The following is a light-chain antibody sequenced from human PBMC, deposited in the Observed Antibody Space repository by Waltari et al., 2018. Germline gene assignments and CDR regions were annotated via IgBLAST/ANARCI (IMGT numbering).Light chain of an antibody. V-gene: IGKV3-11*01. CDR3: QQRKNWPPLT. J-gene: IGKJ5*01. CDR2: GAY. CDR1: QNVDIY. Sequence: ETVLTQSPATLSLSPGERATLSCRANQNVDIYLAWYQQKPGQAPRLLIYGAYNRATSIPARFSGSGSGTDFTLTISSLEPEDFAVYDCQQRKNWPPLTFGQGTRLDIK.